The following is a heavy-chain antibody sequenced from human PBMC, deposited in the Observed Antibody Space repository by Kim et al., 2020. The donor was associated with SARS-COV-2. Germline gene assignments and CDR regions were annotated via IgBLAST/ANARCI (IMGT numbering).Heavy chain of an antibody. CDR1: GYTFTNYW. D-gene: IGHD6-13*01. J-gene: IGHJ4*02. Sequence: GESLKISCQGSGYTFTNYWINWVRQMPGKGLEWMGRIDPSDSFTNYSPSFQGHVTLSVDKSTSTAFLQWRSLKDADTAMYYCARHGRLSGAAAGSDYWGQGTLVTVSS. V-gene: IGHV5-10-1*01. CDR2: IDPSDSFT. CDR3: ARHGRLSGAAAGSDY.